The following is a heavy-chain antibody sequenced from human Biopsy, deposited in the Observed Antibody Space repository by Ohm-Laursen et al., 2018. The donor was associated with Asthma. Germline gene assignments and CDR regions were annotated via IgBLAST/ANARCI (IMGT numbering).Heavy chain of an antibody. CDR1: GYTFNSAG. CDR3: ARAVGCSHYYGIDV. D-gene: IGHD4-23*01. CDR2: ISVYNGNT. Sequence: ASVKVSCKTSGYTFNSAGITWVRQAPGQGLEWMGWISVYNGNTKVAQKLQDRVTMITDTSTSTAYMELRSLRSDDTAVYFCARAVGCSHYYGIDVWGQGTTVTVS. V-gene: IGHV1-18*01. J-gene: IGHJ6*02.